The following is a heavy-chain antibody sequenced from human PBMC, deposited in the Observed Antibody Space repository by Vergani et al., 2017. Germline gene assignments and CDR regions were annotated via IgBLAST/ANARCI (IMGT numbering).Heavy chain of an antibody. V-gene: IGHV3-30*18. CDR2: ISYDGSNK. J-gene: IGHJ4*02. D-gene: IGHD2-21*01. CDR1: GFTFRSYG. CDR3: AKDYGHIVVVITTQPDY. Sequence: QVQLVESGGGVVQPGRSLRLSCAASGFTFRSYGMHWVRQAPGKGLEWVAVISYDGSNKYYADSVKGRFTISRNNSKNTLYLQMNSLRAEDTAVYYCAKDYGHIVVVITTQPDYCGQGTLVTVSS.